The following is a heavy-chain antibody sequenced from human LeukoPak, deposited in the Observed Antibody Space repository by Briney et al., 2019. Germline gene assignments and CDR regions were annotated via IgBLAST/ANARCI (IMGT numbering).Heavy chain of an antibody. J-gene: IGHJ4*02. D-gene: IGHD5-12*01. Sequence: PGGSLRLSCAASGFTFTNAWMSWVRQAPGKGLEWIGRIKTKTAGGTADYTAPVKGRFTISRDDSQNTVYLQMNSLKTEDTAVYYCTTDGYPPSWFDYWGQGTLVTVSS. CDR2: IKTKTAGGTA. V-gene: IGHV3-15*01. CDR3: TTDGYPPSWFDY. CDR1: GFTFTNAW.